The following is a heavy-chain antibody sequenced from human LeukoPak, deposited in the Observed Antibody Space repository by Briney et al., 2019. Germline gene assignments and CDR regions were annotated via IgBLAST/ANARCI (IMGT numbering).Heavy chain of an antibody. D-gene: IGHD3-22*01. J-gene: IGHJ4*02. CDR3: ARDRRSPMGGSARSGYYDY. CDR1: GYTFTNYG. CDR2: ISAYNGNT. V-gene: IGHV1-18*01. Sequence: GASVKVSCKASGYTFTNYGVNLVRQAPGQGLEWMGWISAYNGNTNYAQKLQGRVTMTTDTSTSTAYMELRSLRSDDTGVYYCARDRRSPMGGSARSGYYDYWGQGTLVTVSS.